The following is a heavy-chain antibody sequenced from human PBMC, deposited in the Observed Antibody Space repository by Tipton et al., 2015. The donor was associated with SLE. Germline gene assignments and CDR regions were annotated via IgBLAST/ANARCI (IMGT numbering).Heavy chain of an antibody. CDR2: IYHSGST. Sequence: TLSLTCTVSGYSISSGYYWGWIRQPPGKGLEWIGSIYHSGSTDYNPSLKSRVTISVDTSKNQFSLKLSSVPAADTAVYYCARERVVVPAALIYYYYMDVWGKGTTVTVSS. V-gene: IGHV4-38-2*02. J-gene: IGHJ6*03. CDR3: ARERVVVPAALIYYYYMDV. CDR1: GYSISSGYY. D-gene: IGHD2-2*01.